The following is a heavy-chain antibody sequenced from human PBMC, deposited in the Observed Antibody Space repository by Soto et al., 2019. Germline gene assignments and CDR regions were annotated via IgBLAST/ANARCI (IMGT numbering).Heavy chain of an antibody. CDR2: IYWNGDK. D-gene: IGHD6-19*01. Sequence: QITLKESGPTLVKPTQTLTLTCTFSGFSLRTSGVGVGWIRQSPGKALQWLALIYWNGDKRYNPSLKTRLTITKDTSKNHVVLTLTNMDLVETATYYCAHRPSGWFLFDYWGQGTLVTVSS. CDR1: GFSLRTSGVG. V-gene: IGHV2-5*01. J-gene: IGHJ4*02. CDR3: AHRPSGWFLFDY.